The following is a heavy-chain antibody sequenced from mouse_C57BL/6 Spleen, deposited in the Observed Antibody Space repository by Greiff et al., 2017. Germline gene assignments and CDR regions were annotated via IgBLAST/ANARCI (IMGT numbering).Heavy chain of an antibody. CDR3: TRDGKVRGALDY. Sequence: EVQVVESGEGLVKPGGSLKLSCAASGFPFSSYAMSWVRQTPEKRLEWVAYISSGGDYIYYADTVKGRFTISRDNARNTLYLQMSSLKSEDTAMYYCTRDGKVRGALDYWGQGTSVTVSS. V-gene: IGHV5-9-1*02. CDR2: ISSGGDYI. J-gene: IGHJ4*01. CDR1: GFPFSSYA. D-gene: IGHD2-1*01.